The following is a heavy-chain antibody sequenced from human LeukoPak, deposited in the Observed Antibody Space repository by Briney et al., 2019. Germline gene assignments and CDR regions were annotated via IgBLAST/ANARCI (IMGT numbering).Heavy chain of an antibody. CDR3: AKDIYSSGWYRTRATDAFDI. CDR1: GFTFSNYA. CDR2: ISGSGGST. D-gene: IGHD6-19*01. V-gene: IGHV3-23*01. Sequence: GGSLRLSCAASGFTFSNYAMTWVRQAPGKGLEWVSTISGSGGSTYYADSVKGRFTISRDNSKNTLFLQMNSLRAEDTAVYYCAKDIYSSGWYRTRATDAFDIWGQGTTVTVSS. J-gene: IGHJ3*02.